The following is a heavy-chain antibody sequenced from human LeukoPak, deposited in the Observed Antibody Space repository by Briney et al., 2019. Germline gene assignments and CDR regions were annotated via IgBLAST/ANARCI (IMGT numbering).Heavy chain of an antibody. Sequence: PGGSLRLSCAASGFTFSSYSMTWVRQAPGKGLEWVSYISSSSSTIYYADSVKGRFTISRDNAKNSLYLQMNSLRAEDTAVYYCARDLGENWFDPWGQGTLVTVSS. D-gene: IGHD2-21*01. J-gene: IGHJ5*02. V-gene: IGHV3-48*04. CDR1: GFTFSSYS. CDR2: ISSSSSTI. CDR3: ARDLGENWFDP.